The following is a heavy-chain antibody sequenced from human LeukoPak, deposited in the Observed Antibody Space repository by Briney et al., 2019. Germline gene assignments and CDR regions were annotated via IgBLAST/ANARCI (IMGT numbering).Heavy chain of an antibody. CDR3: ARDYGGSSPFDY. D-gene: IGHD4-23*01. J-gene: IGHJ4*02. V-gene: IGHV3-21*01. CDR2: ISTASDYI. Sequence: PGGSLRLSCAASGFTFSSYNMNWVRQAPGKGLEWVSSISTASDYIYYADSLKGRFTISRDNAKNSLYLQMNSLRAEDTAVYYCARDYGGSSPFDYWGQGTLVTVSS. CDR1: GFTFSSYN.